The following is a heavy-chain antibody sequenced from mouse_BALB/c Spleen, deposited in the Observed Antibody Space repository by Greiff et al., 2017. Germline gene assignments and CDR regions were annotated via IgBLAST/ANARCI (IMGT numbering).Heavy chain of an antibody. D-gene: IGHD2-4*01. CDR1: GYTFTSYW. CDR3: AIYDYNYFDY. V-gene: IGHV1-69*02. CDR2: IDPSDSYT. J-gene: IGHJ2*01. Sequence: QVQLQQPGAELVKPGASVKLSCKASGYTFTSYWMHWVKQRPGQGLEWIGEIDPSDSYTNYNQKFKGKATLTVDKSSSTAYMQLSSLTSEDSAVYYCAIYDYNYFDYWGQGTTLTVSS.